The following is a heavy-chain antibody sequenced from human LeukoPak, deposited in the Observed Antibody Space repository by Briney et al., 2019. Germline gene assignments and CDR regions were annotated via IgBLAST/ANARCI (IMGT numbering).Heavy chain of an antibody. CDR3: ARGSFYRNSYYYYINV. J-gene: IGHJ6*03. CDR1: GYSISSGVFY. CDR2: IYTTGNT. Sequence: PSETLSLTCILSGYSISSGVFYWSWIRQPAGKGLEWIGRIYTTGNTNYNPSLKSRVTMSIDTSENQFSLKLTSVTAADTAVYYCARGSFYRNSYYYYINVWGTGTTVTVSS. D-gene: IGHD5/OR15-5a*01. V-gene: IGHV4-61*02.